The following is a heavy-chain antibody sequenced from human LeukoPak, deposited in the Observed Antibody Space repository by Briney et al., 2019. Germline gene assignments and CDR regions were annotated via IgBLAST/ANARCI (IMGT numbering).Heavy chain of an antibody. CDR3: ARDLGHCSSTSCYRPIMDV. D-gene: IGHD2-2*01. CDR1: GYTFTGYY. CDR2: INPNSGGT. V-gene: IGHV1-2*02. Sequence: ASVKVSCKASGYTFTGYYMHWVRQAPGQRLEWMGWINPNSGGTNYAQKFQGRVTMTRDTPISTAYMELSRLRSDDTAVYYCARDLGHCSSTSCYRPIMDVWGKGTTVTVSS. J-gene: IGHJ6*03.